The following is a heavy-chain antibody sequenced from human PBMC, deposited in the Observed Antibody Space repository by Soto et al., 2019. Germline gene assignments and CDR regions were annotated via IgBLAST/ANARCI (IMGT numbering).Heavy chain of an antibody. J-gene: IGHJ4*02. CDR2: ISGTGGST. V-gene: IGHV3-23*01. CDR1: GFTFSTYA. D-gene: IGHD2-15*01. Sequence: EVQLLDSGGGLVQPGGSLRLSCAASGFTFSTYAMRWVRQAPGKGLEWVSGISGTGGSTPYADSVKGRFTISRDNSKNMLYLQMNVLREEDTAVYYCATALYGGHDYWGQGTLVTVSS. CDR3: ATALYGGHDY.